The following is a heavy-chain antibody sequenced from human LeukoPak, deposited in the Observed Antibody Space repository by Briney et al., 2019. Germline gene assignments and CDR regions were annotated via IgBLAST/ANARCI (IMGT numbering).Heavy chain of an antibody. J-gene: IGHJ6*03. D-gene: IGHD6-13*01. CDR2: ISSSSSYI. V-gene: IGHV3-21*01. CDR1: GFTFSSYS. Sequence: GGSLRLSCTASGFTFSSYSMNWVRQAPGKGLEWVSSISSSSSYIYYADSVKGRFTISRDNAKNSLYLQMNSLRAEDTAVYYCARVGAAAGFYYYYYMDVWGKGTTVTVSS. CDR3: ARVGAAAGFYYYYYMDV.